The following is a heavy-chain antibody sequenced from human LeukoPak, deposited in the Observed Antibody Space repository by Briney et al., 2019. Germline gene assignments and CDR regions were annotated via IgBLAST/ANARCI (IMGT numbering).Heavy chain of an antibody. V-gene: IGHV4-34*01. Sequence: PSETLSLTCAVYGGSFSGYYWSWIRQPPGKGLEWIGEINHSGSTNYNPSLKSRVTISVDTSKNQFSLKLSSVTAADTAVYYCASTVTTGIFDYWGQGTLVTVSS. CDR3: ASTVTTGIFDY. J-gene: IGHJ4*02. D-gene: IGHD4-17*01. CDR2: INHSGST. CDR1: GGSFSGYY.